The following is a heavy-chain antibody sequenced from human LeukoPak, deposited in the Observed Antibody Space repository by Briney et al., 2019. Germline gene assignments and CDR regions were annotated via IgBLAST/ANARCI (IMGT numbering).Heavy chain of an antibody. V-gene: IGHV3-21*01. CDR1: GFTFSSYS. D-gene: IGHD2/OR15-2a*01. J-gene: IGHJ4*02. CDR3: ARARGRTTRH. CDR2: ISSSSSYI. Sequence: GGSLRLSCAASGFTFSSYSMNWVRQAPGKGLEWVSSISSSSSYIYYADSVKGRFTIYRDNAKNSLYLQMNSLRAEDTTVYYCARARGRTTRHWGQGTLVTVSS.